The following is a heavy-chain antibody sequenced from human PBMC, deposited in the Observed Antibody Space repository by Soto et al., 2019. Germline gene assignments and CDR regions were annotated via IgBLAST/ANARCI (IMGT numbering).Heavy chain of an antibody. CDR1: GFTFSSYA. D-gene: IGHD3-22*01. CDR3: ARDQAYYYDSSGYSARLLVDY. Sequence: PGGSLRLSCAASGFTFSSYAMHWVRQAPGKGLEWVAVISYDGSNKYYADSVKGRFTISRDNSKNTLYLQMNSLRAEDTAVYYCARDQAYYYDSSGYSARLLVDYWGQGTLVTVSS. J-gene: IGHJ4*02. V-gene: IGHV3-30-3*01. CDR2: ISYDGSNK.